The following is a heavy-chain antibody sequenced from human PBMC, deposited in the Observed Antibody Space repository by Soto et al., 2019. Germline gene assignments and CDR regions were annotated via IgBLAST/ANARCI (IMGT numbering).Heavy chain of an antibody. CDR1: GCPLSSYT. J-gene: IGHJ4*02. Sequence: PEGSLRLSCAASGCPLSSYTRSWVRQAPGKGLEWVSAISGSGGSTYYADSVKGRFTISRDNSKNTLYLQMNSLRAEDTAVYYCAKDTGSVFVGATIIYWGQGTLV. D-gene: IGHD1-26*01. CDR3: AKDTGSVFVGATIIY. V-gene: IGHV3-23*01. CDR2: ISGSGGST.